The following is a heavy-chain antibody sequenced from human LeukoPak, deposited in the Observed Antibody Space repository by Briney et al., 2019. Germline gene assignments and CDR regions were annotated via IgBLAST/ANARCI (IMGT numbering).Heavy chain of an antibody. V-gene: IGHV4-34*01. CDR2: INHSGST. CDR1: GGSFSGYY. D-gene: IGHD4-17*01. CDR3: ARHDYGDYGGVDY. Sequence: SETLSLTCAVYGGSFSGYYWSWIRQPPGKGLEWIGEINHSGSTNYNPSLKSRVTISVDTSKNQFSLKLSSVTAADTAVYYCARHDYGDYGGVDYWGQGTLVSVSS. J-gene: IGHJ4*02.